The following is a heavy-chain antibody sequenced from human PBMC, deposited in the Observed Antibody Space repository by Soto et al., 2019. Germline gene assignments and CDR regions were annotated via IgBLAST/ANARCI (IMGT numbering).Heavy chain of an antibody. D-gene: IGHD4-17*01. CDR1: GFPFNNYP. J-gene: IGHJ2*01. V-gene: IGHV3-23*01. CDR2: IRNSGGST. CDR3: AKCDFGDPYWYFDF. Sequence: EVQLLESGGGLVQPGGSLRLSCAASGFPFNNYPLSWVRQAPGKGLEWVATIRNSGGSTAYADSVKGRFSISRDQAKNTLQLQMSSLRVEDTAVYYCAKCDFGDPYWYFDFWGRGTLVTVSS.